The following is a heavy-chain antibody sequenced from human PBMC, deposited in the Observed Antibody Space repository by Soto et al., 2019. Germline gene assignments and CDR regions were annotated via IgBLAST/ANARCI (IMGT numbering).Heavy chain of an antibody. CDR3: ARDSARGGYND. D-gene: IGHD1-26*01. Sequence: PSETLSLTCTVSGGSISSGGYYWSWIRQHPGKGLEWIGYIYYSGSTYYNPSLKSRVTISVDTSKNQFSLKLSSVTAADTAVYYCARDSARGGYNDWGQGTLVTVPQ. V-gene: IGHV4-31*03. J-gene: IGHJ4*02. CDR2: IYYSGST. CDR1: GGSISSGGYY.